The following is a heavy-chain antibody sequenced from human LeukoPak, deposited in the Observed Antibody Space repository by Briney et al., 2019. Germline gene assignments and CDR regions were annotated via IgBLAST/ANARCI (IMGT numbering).Heavy chain of an antibody. CDR1: GGPISSYY. J-gene: IGHJ4*02. D-gene: IGHD5-18*01. Sequence: SETLSLPCTVPGGPISSYYWNWIRQPPGKGLEWIGYISYSGSTNYNPSLKSRVTMSLDTSKNQFSLNLSSVTAADTAVYYCARGRGGGYSYAWTFDYWGQGTLVTVSS. CDR2: ISYSGST. V-gene: IGHV4-59*08. CDR3: ARGRGGGYSYAWTFDY.